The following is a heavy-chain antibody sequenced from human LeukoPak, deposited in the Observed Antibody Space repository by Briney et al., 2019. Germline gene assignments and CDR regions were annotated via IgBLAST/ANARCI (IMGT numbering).Heavy chain of an antibody. Sequence: ASVKVSCKASGYTFTDYYMHWVRQAPGQGLEWMGWINPSSGGTNYAQKFQGRVTVTRDTSISTAYMELSSLRSDDTAVYYCGRYSGSYCLDYWGQGTLVTVSS. D-gene: IGHD1-26*01. CDR1: GYTFTDYY. CDR3: GRYSGSYCLDY. V-gene: IGHV1-2*02. CDR2: INPSSGGT. J-gene: IGHJ4*02.